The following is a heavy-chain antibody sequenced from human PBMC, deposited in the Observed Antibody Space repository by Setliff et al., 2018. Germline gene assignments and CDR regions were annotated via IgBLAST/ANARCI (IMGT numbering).Heavy chain of an antibody. J-gene: IGHJ6*02. CDR1: GFRFESHG. CDR3: ANSRVTNFRGHLYLPRGLDV. D-gene: IGHD3-16*01. V-gene: IGHV3-30*02. CDR2: IQHDGENK. Sequence: GGSLRLSCSASGFRFESHGMPWVRQAPGKGLEWVALIQHDGENKLYADSVKGRLTVYRDKSKNTLYLEMDGLRPEDTAVYYCANSRVTNFRGHLYLPRGLDVWGQGTTVTVSS.